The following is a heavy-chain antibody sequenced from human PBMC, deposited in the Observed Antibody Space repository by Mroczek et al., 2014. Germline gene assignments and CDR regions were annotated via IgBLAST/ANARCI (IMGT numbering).Heavy chain of an antibody. J-gene: IGHJ6*02. CDR2: IYWNDDK. V-gene: IGHV2-5*01. CDR1: GFSLSTSGVG. D-gene: IGHD2-15*01. CDR3: AHSSGSGIVVVPTKYYYGMDV. Sequence: QITLKESGPTLVKPTQTLTLTCTFSGFSLSTSGVGVGWIRQPPGKALEWLALIYWNDDKRYSPSLKSRLTITKDTSKNQVVLTMTNMDPVDTATYYCAHSSGSGIVVVPTKYYYGMDVWGQGTTVTVSS.